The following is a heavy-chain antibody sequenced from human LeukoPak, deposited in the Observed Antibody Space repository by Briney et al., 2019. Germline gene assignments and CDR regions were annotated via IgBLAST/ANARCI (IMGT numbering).Heavy chain of an antibody. CDR1: GGSISSYY. V-gene: IGHV4-59*01. J-gene: IGHJ5*02. D-gene: IGHD2-15*01. Sequence: SETLSLTCTVSGGSISSYYWSWIRQPPGKGLEWIGYIYYSGSTSYNPSLKSRVTISIDTSKNQFSLKLNSVTAADTAVYYCATGGNCIGGGSYTDRGWFDPWGQGTLVTVSS. CDR3: ATGGNCIGGGSYTDRGWFDP. CDR2: IYYSGST.